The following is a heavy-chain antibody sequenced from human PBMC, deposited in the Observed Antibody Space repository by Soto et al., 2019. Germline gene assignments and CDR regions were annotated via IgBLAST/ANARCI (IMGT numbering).Heavy chain of an antibody. D-gene: IGHD6-19*01. V-gene: IGHV3-30*18. CDR2: ISYDGNEK. Sequence: QVQLVESGGGVVQPGGSLILCCAASRFTLSNCGMHWVRQAPGRGLEWVAMISYDGNEKHYIDSVKGRFTISRDDSKNTLYRQMNSLRPEDTAVYYCAKDLYTSGWYNYFDPWGQGTLVTVSS. CDR1: RFTLSNCG. CDR3: AKDLYTSGWYNYFDP. J-gene: IGHJ5*02.